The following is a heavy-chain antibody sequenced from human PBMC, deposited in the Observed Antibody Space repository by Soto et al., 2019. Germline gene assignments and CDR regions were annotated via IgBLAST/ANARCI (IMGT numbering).Heavy chain of an antibody. J-gene: IGHJ3*02. D-gene: IGHD3-10*01. Sequence: LRLSCAASGFTFSNYGVHWVRQAPGKGLEWVAVIWYDGSSEYYTESVKGRFTISRDNSKNTLYLQMNSLRAEDTAVYYCARVPGSGTYYDNRIANDAFDIWGQGTMGTVS. V-gene: IGHV3-33*01. CDR1: GFTFSNYG. CDR3: ARVPGSGTYYDNRIANDAFDI. CDR2: IWYDGSSE.